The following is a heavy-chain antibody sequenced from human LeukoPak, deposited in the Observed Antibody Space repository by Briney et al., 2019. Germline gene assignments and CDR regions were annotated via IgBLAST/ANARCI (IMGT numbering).Heavy chain of an antibody. J-gene: IGHJ3*02. V-gene: IGHV4-61*02. D-gene: IGHD3-3*01. CDR2: IYTSGST. CDR1: GGSISSGSYY. CDR3: ARMTYYDFWSGYYTGDAFDI. Sequence: PSQTLSLTCTVSGGSISSGSYYWSWIRQPAGKGLEWIGRIYTSGSTNYNPSLKSRVTISVDTSKNQFSLKLSSVTAADTAVYYCARMTYYDFWSGYYTGDAFDIWGQGTMVTVSS.